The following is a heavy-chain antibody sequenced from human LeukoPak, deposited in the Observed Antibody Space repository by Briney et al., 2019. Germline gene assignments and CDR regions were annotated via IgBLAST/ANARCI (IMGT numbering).Heavy chain of an antibody. CDR1: GYTFTSYA. Sequence: ASVKVSCKASGYTFTSYAMHWVRQAPGQGLEWMGRINPNSGGTNYAQKFQGRVTMTRDTSISTAYMELSRLRSDDTAVYYCRAVADTILTYYFDYWGQGTLVTVSS. CDR2: INPNSGGT. D-gene: IGHD6-19*01. CDR3: RAVADTILTYYFDY. J-gene: IGHJ4*02. V-gene: IGHV1-2*06.